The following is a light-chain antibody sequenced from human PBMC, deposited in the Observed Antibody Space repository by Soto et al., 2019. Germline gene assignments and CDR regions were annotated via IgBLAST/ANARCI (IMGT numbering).Light chain of an antibody. CDR2: EVS. V-gene: IGLV2-8*01. J-gene: IGLJ3*02. Sequence: QSALTQPPSASGSPGQSVTISCTGTSSDVGGYNYVSWYQQHPGKAPKLMIYEVSKRPSGVPDRFSGSKSGNTASLTVSGLQAEDEDDYYCSSYAGSNKFRVLGGVTKLTVL. CDR1: SSDVGGYNY. CDR3: SSYAGSNKFRV.